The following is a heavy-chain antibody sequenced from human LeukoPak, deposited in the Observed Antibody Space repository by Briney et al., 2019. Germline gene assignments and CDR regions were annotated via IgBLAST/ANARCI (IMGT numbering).Heavy chain of an antibody. CDR1: GFMFSDYY. CDR3: ARRLGSLPALYHSRAIDY. J-gene: IGHJ4*02. Sequence: LRLSCAASGFMFSDYYMSWIRQPPGKGLEWIGEINHSGSTNYNPSLKSRVTISVDTSKNQFSLKLSSVTAADTAVYYCARRLGSLPALYHSRAIDYWGQGTLVTVSS. V-gene: IGHV4-34*01. CDR2: INHSGST. D-gene: IGHD2-2*02.